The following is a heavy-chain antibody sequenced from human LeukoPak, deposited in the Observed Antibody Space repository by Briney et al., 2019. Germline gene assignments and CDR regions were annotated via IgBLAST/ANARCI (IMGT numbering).Heavy chain of an antibody. D-gene: IGHD1-26*01. CDR1: GLTFSSSN. CDR3: ARGGGRSYSDAFDI. V-gene: IGHV3-48*02. Sequence: GGSLRLSCAASGLTFSSSNMHWVRQAPGKGLELVSFISGSSTATQYADSVKGRFTISRDIGRKALYLQMNSLRDEDTAVYYCARGGGRSYSDAFDIWGQGTVVTVSS. CDR2: ISGSSTAT. J-gene: IGHJ3*02.